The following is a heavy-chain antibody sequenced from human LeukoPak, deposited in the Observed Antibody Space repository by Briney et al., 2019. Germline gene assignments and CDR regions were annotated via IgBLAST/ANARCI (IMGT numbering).Heavy chain of an antibody. CDR3: ARGPLDDIAAAGTDWFDP. CDR1: GYTFTSYG. J-gene: IGHJ5*02. V-gene: IGHV1-18*01. Sequence: ASVKVSCKASGYTFTSYGISWVRQAPGQGLEWMGWISAYNGNTNYAQKLQGRVTMTTDTSTSTAYMELRSLRSDDTAVYYCARGPLDDIAAAGTDWFDPWGQGTLVTVPS. D-gene: IGHD6-13*01. CDR2: ISAYNGNT.